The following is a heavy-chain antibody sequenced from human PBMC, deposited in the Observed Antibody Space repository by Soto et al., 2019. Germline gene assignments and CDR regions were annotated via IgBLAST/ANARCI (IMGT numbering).Heavy chain of an antibody. CDR2: IYYSGST. J-gene: IGHJ3*02. D-gene: IGHD3-9*01. V-gene: IGHV4-59*08. CDR1: GGSISSYD. Sequence: SETLSLTCTVSGGSISSYDWSWIRQPPGKGLEWIGYIYYSGSTNYNPSLKSRVTISVDTSKNQFSLKLSSVTAADTAVYYCARQYYDIFTGSDAFDIWGQGTMVTVSS. CDR3: ARQYYDIFTGSDAFDI.